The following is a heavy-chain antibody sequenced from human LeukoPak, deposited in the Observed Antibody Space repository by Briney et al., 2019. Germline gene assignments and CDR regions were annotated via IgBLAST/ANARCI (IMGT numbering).Heavy chain of an antibody. CDR2: ISYDGSKK. Sequence: PGGSLRLSCAASGFTFSSYAMHWVRQAPGKGLEWVAVISYDGSKKYYADSVKGRFTISRDNSKNTLYLQMNSLRGEDTAVYYCARDLTTVTTNYWGQGTLVTVSS. J-gene: IGHJ4*02. CDR1: GFTFSSYA. CDR3: ARDLTTVTTNY. D-gene: IGHD4-17*01. V-gene: IGHV3-30-3*01.